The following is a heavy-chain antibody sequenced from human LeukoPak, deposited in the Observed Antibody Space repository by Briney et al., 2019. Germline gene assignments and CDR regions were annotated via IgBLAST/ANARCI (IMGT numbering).Heavy chain of an antibody. V-gene: IGHV3-21*01. CDR2: ISSSSSYI. CDR3: ARGGGLYYYDSSGYYPPDDY. Sequence: GGSLRLSCAASGFTFSSYAMHWVRQAPGKGLEWVSSISSSSSYIYYADSVKGRFTISRDNAKNSLYLQMNSLRAEDTAVYYCARGGGLYYYDSSGYYPPDDYWGQGTLVTVSS. D-gene: IGHD3-22*01. J-gene: IGHJ4*02. CDR1: GFTFSSYA.